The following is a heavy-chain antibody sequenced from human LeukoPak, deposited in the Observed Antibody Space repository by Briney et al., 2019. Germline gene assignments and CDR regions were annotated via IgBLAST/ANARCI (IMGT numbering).Heavy chain of an antibody. J-gene: IGHJ5*02. CDR2: ISGSGSST. D-gene: IGHD6-6*01. CDR3: AKVIGARPFDP. Sequence: GGSLRLSCTASGFTSSSFAMTWVRQAPGKGLEWVSVISGSGSSTYYADSVKGRFTISRDNSKNTVYLQVNSLRVEDTAIYYCAKVIGARPFDPWGQGTLVTVSS. V-gene: IGHV3-23*01. CDR1: GFTSSSFA.